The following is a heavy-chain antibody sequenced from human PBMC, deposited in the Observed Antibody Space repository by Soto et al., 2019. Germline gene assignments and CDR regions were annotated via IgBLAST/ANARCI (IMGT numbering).Heavy chain of an antibody. J-gene: IGHJ4*02. CDR3: AREDTITIPDVSDF. Sequence: GGSLRLSCTVSGFAFNNYGINWVRQAPGKWLEWVSSISKSDYTYYSDSVKGRFTISRDNAKNSVSLQMNTLRFEDTAVYYCAREDTITIPDVSDFWGQGTLVTVYS. CDR1: GFAFNNYG. CDR2: ISKSDYT. D-gene: IGHD2-2*01. V-gene: IGHV3-21*01.